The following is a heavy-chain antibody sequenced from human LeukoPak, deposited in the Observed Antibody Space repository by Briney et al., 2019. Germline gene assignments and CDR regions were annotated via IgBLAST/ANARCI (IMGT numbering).Heavy chain of an antibody. D-gene: IGHD3-16*01. V-gene: IGHV4-39*01. CDR3: ARHGLYQDYGY. CDR1: GGSMSSISSL. J-gene: IGHJ4*02. CDR2: VYYSGNT. Sequence: SETLPLSCTVSGGSMSSISSLWAWGRQPPGKGLEWIGNVYYSGNTHYNPVLKSRVTISLDTSKNQFSLRLTSVTAADTAVYYCARHGLYQDYGYWGQGTLVTVSS.